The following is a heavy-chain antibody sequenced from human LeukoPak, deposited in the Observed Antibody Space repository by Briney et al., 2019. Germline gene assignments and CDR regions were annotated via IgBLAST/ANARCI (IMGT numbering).Heavy chain of an antibody. Sequence: GGSLRLSCAASGFTFSSYAMSWVRQAPGKGLEWVSAISGSGGSTYYTDSVKGRFTISRDNSKNTLYLQMNSLRAEDTAVYYCATRRTYYDFWSGTFDYWGQGTLVTVSS. CDR3: ATRRTYYDFWSGTFDY. CDR1: GFTFSSYA. D-gene: IGHD3-3*01. J-gene: IGHJ4*02. CDR2: ISGSGGST. V-gene: IGHV3-23*01.